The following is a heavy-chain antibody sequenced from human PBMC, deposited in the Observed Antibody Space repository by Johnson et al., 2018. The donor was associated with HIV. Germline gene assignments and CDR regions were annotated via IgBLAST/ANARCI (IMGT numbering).Heavy chain of an antibody. CDR2: ISYDGSNK. CDR1: GFTFSTYA. V-gene: IGHV3-30-3*01. D-gene: IGHD3-22*01. Sequence: QVQLVESGGGVVRPGGSLRLSCAASGFTFSTYAMHWVRQAPGKGLEWVAVISYDGSNKYYADSVKGRFTISRDNAKNTMYLQMNSLRTEDTAVYYCARGSTMRVSAFDLWGQGTMVTVSS. J-gene: IGHJ3*01. CDR3: ARGSTMRVSAFDL.